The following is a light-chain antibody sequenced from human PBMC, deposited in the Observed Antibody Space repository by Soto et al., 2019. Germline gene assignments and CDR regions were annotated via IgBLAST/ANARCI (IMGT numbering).Light chain of an antibody. CDR3: QQRSEWPWT. J-gene: IGKJ1*01. CDR1: QSVSSD. V-gene: IGKV3-11*01. Sequence: EIVMTQSPATLSVSPGERATLSCRASQSVSSDLAWYQQKPGQAPRLLIYVASTRATGIPARFSGSGSGTGFTLTIGSLEPEDFAVYYCQQRSEWPWTFGQGSKVDI. CDR2: VAS.